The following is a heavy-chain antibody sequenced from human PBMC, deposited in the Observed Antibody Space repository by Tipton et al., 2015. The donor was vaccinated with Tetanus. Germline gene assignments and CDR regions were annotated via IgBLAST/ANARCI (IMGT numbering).Heavy chain of an antibody. CDR2: ISNSGTS. D-gene: IGHD3-22*01. CDR1: DESISSSSYY. V-gene: IGHV4-39*01. CDR3: ARRGDYVFYYESSGYLWGAAFDI. Sequence: TLSLTCTVSDESISSSSYYWGWIRHHPGRGLEWIASISNSGTSDNNPSFRSRVTISVDTSKNQFSLKLNSVTAADTAVYYCARRGDYVFYYESSGYLWGAAFDIWGQGTMVSVSA. J-gene: IGHJ3*02.